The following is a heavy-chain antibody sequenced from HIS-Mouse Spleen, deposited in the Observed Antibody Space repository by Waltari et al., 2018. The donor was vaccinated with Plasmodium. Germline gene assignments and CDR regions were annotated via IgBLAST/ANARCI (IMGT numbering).Heavy chain of an antibody. J-gene: IGHJ4*02. V-gene: IGHV4-39*07. D-gene: IGHD1-7*01. CDR1: GGSISSSRYY. CDR3: ARDRITGTSYFDY. CDR2: IYDSGST. Sequence: QLQLQESGPGLVKPSETLSLTCTVSGGSISSSRYYWGWIRQPPGKGLEWIGIIYDSGSTYYNPSLKSRVTISVDTSKNQFSLKLSSVTAADTAVYYCARDRITGTSYFDYWGQGTLVTVSS.